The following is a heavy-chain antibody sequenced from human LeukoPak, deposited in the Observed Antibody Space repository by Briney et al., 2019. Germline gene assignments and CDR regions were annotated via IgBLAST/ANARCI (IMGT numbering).Heavy chain of an antibody. J-gene: IGHJ4*02. Sequence: PGGSLRLSCAASGFTFSDYYMSWIRQPPGKGLEWIGYIYNTGEITDYSPSLKSRVRISVDTSKNQCSLRLDSVATAAASVYYCARMGAIAGASANVDFWGQGTLVNVSS. CDR2: IYNTGEIT. V-gene: IGHV4-59*01. CDR1: GFTFSDYY. D-gene: IGHD4/OR15-4a*01. CDR3: ARMGAIAGASANVDF.